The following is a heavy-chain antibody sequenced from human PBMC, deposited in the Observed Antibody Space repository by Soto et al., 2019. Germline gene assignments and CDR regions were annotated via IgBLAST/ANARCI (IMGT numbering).Heavy chain of an antibody. CDR2: ISGSGGST. D-gene: IGHD3-10*01. CDR3: AKRGEKSFDY. V-gene: IGHV3-23*01. J-gene: IGHJ4*02. Sequence: EVQLLESGGGLVQPGGSLRLSCAASGFTFSNSAMSWVRQAPGKGLEWVSAISGSGGSTYYADSVKGRFTISRDNSKNTLYVQMNSLRAEDRAVYYCAKRGEKSFDYWGQGALVTVSS. CDR1: GFTFSNSA.